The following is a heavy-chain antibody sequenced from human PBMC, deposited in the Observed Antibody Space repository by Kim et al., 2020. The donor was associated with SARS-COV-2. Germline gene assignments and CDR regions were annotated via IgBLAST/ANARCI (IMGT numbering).Heavy chain of an antibody. J-gene: IGHJ6*02. CDR2: ISAYNGNT. CDR3: ARGTLVAVAGKNYYYYGMDV. D-gene: IGHD6-19*01. V-gene: IGHV1-18*01. CDR1: GYTFTSYG. Sequence: ASVKVSCKASGYTFTSYGISWVRQAPGQGLEWMGWISAYNGNTNYAQKLQGRVTMTTDTSTSTAYMELRSLRSDDTAVYYCARGTLVAVAGKNYYYYGMDVWGQGTTVTVSS.